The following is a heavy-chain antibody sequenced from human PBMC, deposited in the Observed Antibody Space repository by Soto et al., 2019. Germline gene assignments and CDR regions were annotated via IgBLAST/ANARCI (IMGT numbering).Heavy chain of an antibody. D-gene: IGHD2-2*01. J-gene: IGHJ6*02. CDR1: GGTFSNYV. V-gene: IGHV1-69*06. Sequence: QVQLVQSGAEVKKPGSSVKVSCKASGGTFSNYVVNWVRQAPGQGLEWMGRIIPISGAANYAQKFRGRVTITADKSTSTSYMELSSLRSDDTAVYYCARERSVGYCITTTCPKPFYYYAMDVWGQGTTVTVSS. CDR2: IIPISGAA. CDR3: ARERSVGYCITTTCPKPFYYYAMDV.